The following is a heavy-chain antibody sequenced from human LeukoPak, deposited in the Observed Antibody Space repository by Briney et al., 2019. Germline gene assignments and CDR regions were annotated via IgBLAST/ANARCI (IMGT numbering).Heavy chain of an antibody. Sequence: GGSLRLSCAASGFTVSSNYMSWVRQAPGKGLEWVSVIYSGGSTYYADSVKGRFTISRDNAKNSLYLQMNSLRAEDTAVYYCARVEGIAVAGGYWGQGTLVTVSS. CDR2: IYSGGST. CDR3: ARVEGIAVAGGY. D-gene: IGHD6-19*01. V-gene: IGHV3-53*01. J-gene: IGHJ4*02. CDR1: GFTVSSNY.